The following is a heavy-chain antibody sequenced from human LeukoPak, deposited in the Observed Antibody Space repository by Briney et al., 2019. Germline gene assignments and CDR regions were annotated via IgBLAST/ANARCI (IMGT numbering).Heavy chain of an antibody. V-gene: IGHV1-18*04. CDR3: ARGADRGSGYYYSSEYFQH. CDR2: ISAYNGNT. CDR1: GYTFTGYY. Sequence: ASVNVSCKASGYTFTGYYIHWVRQAPGQGLEWMGWISAYNGNTNYAQKLQGRVTMTTDTSTSTAYMELRSLRSDDTAVYYCARGADRGSGYYYSSEYFQHWGQGTLVTVSS. D-gene: IGHD3-22*01. J-gene: IGHJ1*01.